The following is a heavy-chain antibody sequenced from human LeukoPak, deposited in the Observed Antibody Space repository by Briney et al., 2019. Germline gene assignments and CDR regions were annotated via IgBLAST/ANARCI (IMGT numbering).Heavy chain of an antibody. CDR3: ARDRYYDSGIGFDY. CDR2: ISSSSSTI. Sequence: PGGSLRLSCAASGFTFSSYSINWVRQAPGKGLEWVSYISSSSSTIYYADSEKGRFTISRDNAKNSLHLQVNSLRDEDTAVYYCARDRYYDSGIGFDYWGQGTLVTVSS. J-gene: IGHJ4*02. V-gene: IGHV3-48*02. CDR1: GFTFSSYS. D-gene: IGHD3-22*01.